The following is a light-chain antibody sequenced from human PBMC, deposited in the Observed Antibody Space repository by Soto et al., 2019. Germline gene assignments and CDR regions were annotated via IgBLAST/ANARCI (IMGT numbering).Light chain of an antibody. CDR2: GVP. CDR1: YNDIGTYDY. CDR3: RSFTSNRIFV. J-gene: IGLJ1*01. V-gene: IGLV2-14*03. Sequence: ALTQPTSVYWSPGQSITIAFTENYNDIGTYDYVSWYQQHPGRAARLLIHGVPTRPSGFLVRFSPSKTAPTASLPSPGLQPEDEADYYCRSFTSNRIFVFGPGSKVTVL.